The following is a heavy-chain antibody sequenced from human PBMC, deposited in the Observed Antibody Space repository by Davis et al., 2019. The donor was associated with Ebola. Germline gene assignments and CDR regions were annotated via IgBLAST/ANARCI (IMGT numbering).Heavy chain of an antibody. D-gene: IGHD3-3*01. V-gene: IGHV1-2*02. Sequence: ASVKVSCKASGYTFTGYYMQWVRQAPGQGLESMGRINPDNGDTNYAQKFQGRVTVTRDTSINTVYMELNSLRSDDTAMYYCARGCGILRLLEWLPWEVWGQGTTVTVSS. CDR2: INPDNGDT. J-gene: IGHJ6*02. CDR3: ARGCGILRLLEWLPWEV. CDR1: GYTFTGYY.